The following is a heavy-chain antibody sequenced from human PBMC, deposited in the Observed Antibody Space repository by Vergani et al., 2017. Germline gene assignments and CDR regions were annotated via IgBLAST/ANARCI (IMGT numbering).Heavy chain of an antibody. CDR3: ARVNTETNGHRYYYYYMDV. V-gene: IGHV4-34*01. CDR1: GGSFTSYH. J-gene: IGHJ6*03. CDR2: IDHTGRP. D-gene: IGHD4-11*01. Sequence: QVQLQQWGGGLLKPSETLSLTCVVNGGSFTSYHWTWIRQSPGEGLEWVGDIDHTGRPDYNPSLKSRLTRSVYKSRNQCSLTLNSVTATDTAVYFCARVNTETNGHRYYYYYMDVWGQGTAVTVS.